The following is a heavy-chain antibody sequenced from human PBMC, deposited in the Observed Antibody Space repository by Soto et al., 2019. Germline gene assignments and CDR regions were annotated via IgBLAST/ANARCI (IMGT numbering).Heavy chain of an antibody. CDR1: GGSISSGGYS. CDR2: IYHSGST. Sequence: QLQLQESGSGLVRPSQSLSLTGAVYGGSISSGGYSWNWIRQPPGKGLEWIGYIYHSGSTLYNPSLKSRVTLSVDKSKNHFSLKLTSVTAADTAVYYCARDQLEGNWFDPWGQGTLVTVSS. J-gene: IGHJ5*02. CDR3: ARDQLEGNWFDP. D-gene: IGHD1-1*01. V-gene: IGHV4-30-2*01.